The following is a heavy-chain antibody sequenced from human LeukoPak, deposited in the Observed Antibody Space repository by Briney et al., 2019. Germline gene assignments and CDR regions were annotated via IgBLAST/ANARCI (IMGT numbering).Heavy chain of an antibody. CDR3: AKERTYSDYDLDY. J-gene: IGHJ4*02. V-gene: IGHV3-23*01. D-gene: IGHD5-12*01. CDR2: ISPGGGST. CDR1: GFTFRNYG. Sequence: PGGSLRLSCAASGFTFRNYGMNWVRQAPGKGLEWVSAISPGGGSTAYADSVKGRFTISRDNSKNTLFLQMNSLRVEDTAVYFCAKERTYSDYDLDYWGQGTLVTVSS.